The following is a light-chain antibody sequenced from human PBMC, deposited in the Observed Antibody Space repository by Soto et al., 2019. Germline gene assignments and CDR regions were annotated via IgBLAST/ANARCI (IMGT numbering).Light chain of an antibody. V-gene: IGKV3-20*01. CDR2: GAS. J-gene: IGKJ5*01. CDR3: QQYGTTRIT. Sequence: EIVMTQSPATLSSSPGERATLSCRASQSVSNNYLAWYQQKPGQAPRLLMYGASNRATGIPDRFSGSGSETDFTLTISRLEPEDFAVYYCQQYGTTRITFGQGTRLEIK. CDR1: QSVSNNY.